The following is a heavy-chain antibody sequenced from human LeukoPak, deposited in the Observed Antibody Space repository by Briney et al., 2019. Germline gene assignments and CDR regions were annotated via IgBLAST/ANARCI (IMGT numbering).Heavy chain of an antibody. CDR1: GFSVSRNY. Sequence: GGSLRLSCAASGFSVSRNYLSGVRQAPGKGLEWVSVIYGGATTDYADSVKGRFTISTDSSKNTLYLQMNSLRDEDTSVYYCARGGRTDSGSYPYGMDVWGQGATVTVSS. D-gene: IGHD3-10*01. CDR3: ARGGRTDSGSYPYGMDV. J-gene: IGHJ6*02. V-gene: IGHV3-66*01. CDR2: IYGGATT.